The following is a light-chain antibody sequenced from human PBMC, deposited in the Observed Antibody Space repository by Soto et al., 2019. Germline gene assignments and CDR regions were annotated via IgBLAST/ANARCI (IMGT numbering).Light chain of an antibody. CDR1: QSVSSN. V-gene: IGKV3-15*01. Sequence: EIVMTQSPATLSVSPGERATLSCRASQSVSSNLAWYQQKPGQAPRLLIYGASTRATGISARFSRSGSWTDFTLTISSLQSEDFAVYYCQKYNNWPQTFGQGTKVEIK. CDR2: GAS. J-gene: IGKJ1*01. CDR3: QKYNNWPQT.